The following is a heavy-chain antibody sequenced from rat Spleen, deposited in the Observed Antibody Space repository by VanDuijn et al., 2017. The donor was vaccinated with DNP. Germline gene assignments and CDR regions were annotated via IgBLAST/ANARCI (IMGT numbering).Heavy chain of an antibody. J-gene: IGHJ4*01. V-gene: IGHV5-29*01. CDR2: ISYNGGTP. CDR1: GFTFSDYY. CDR3: ARLLPGYYVMDA. D-gene: IGHD1-1*01. Sequence: EVLLVESDGGLVQPGRSLKLSCAVSGFTFSDYYMAWVRQAPAKGLEWVATISYNGGTPYYRDSVKGRFTISRDNAKSTLYLQMDSLRSEDTATYYCARLLPGYYVMDAWGQGSSVTVSS.